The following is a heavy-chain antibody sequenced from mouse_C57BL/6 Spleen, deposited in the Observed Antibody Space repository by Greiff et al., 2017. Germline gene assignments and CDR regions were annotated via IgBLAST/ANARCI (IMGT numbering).Heavy chain of an antibody. CDR1: GYTFTSYW. CDR3: ARGDGSYRWFAY. Sequence: VQLQQSGAELVKPGASVKMSCKASGYTFTSYWITWVKQRPGQGLEWIGDIYPGSGSTNYNEKFKSKATLTVDTSSSTAYMQLSSLTSEDSAVYYCARGDGSYRWFAYWGQGTLVTVSA. D-gene: IGHD1-1*02. CDR2: IYPGSGST. V-gene: IGHV1-55*01. J-gene: IGHJ3*01.